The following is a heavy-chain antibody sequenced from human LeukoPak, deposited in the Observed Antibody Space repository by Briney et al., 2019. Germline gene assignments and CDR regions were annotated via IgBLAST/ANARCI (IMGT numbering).Heavy chain of an antibody. V-gene: IGHV3-13*05. CDR2: IGTAGDP. CDR1: GFTFSSYD. CDR3: AREQHRGHSSGPTVGVAFDI. Sequence: GGSLRLSCAASGFTFSSYDMHWVRQATGKGLEWVSAIGTAGDPYYPGSVKGRFTISRENAKNSLYLQMNSLRAGDTAVYYCAREQHRGHSSGPTVGVAFDIWGQGTMVTVSS. D-gene: IGHD6-19*01. J-gene: IGHJ3*02.